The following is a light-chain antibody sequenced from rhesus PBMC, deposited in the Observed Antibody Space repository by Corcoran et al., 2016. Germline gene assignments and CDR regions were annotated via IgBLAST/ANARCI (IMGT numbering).Light chain of an antibody. V-gene: IGLV2-32*01. Sequence: QAALTQPRSVSGSPGQSVTISCTGTSSDIGGYNYVSWYQQHPGTAPKLMIYDVNKRPSGVSDRFSGSKSDNTASLTISGLQAEDEADYYFCSYAGSYTYIFGAGTRLTVL. CDR2: DVN. CDR1: SSDIGGYNY. J-gene: IGLJ1*01. CDR3: CSYAGSYTYI.